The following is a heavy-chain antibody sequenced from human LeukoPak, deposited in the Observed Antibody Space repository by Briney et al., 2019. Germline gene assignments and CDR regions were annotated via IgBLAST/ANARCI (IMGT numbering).Heavy chain of an antibody. CDR3: ARDVVVAATYYCGMDV. CDR2: ISYDGSNK. V-gene: IGHV3-30-3*01. D-gene: IGHD2-15*01. J-gene: IGHJ6*02. CDR1: GFTFSSYA. Sequence: GGSLRLSCAASGFTFSSYAMHWVRQAPGKGLEWVAVISYDGSNKYYADSVKGRFTISRDNSKNTLYVQMNSLRAEDTAVYYCARDVVVAATYYCGMDVWGQGTTVTVSS.